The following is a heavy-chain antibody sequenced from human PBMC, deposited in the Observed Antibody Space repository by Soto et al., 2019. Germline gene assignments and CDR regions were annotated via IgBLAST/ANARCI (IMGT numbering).Heavy chain of an antibody. V-gene: IGHV5-51*01. D-gene: IGHD4-17*01. J-gene: IGHJ4*02. CDR1: GYSFSNYW. Sequence: PXESLKISCKGSGYSFSNYWIAWVRQMPVKGLEWMGIIYPADSDTRYSPSFQGQVTIAADKSISSAYLQWSSLKASDTAMYYCARLYGGQLGYWXQGTLVTVSS. CDR3: ARLYGGQLGY. CDR2: IYPADSDT.